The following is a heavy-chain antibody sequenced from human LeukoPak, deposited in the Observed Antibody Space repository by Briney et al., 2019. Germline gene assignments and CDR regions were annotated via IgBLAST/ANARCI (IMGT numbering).Heavy chain of an antibody. J-gene: IGHJ3*02. Sequence: GGSLRLSCAASGFTFSNYWMHWVRHTPGKGLVWVSRISSDGSSTSYADSVRGRFTISRDNAKNTLYLQMNSLRAEDPAVYYCARETNYAFDIWGQGTMVTVSS. V-gene: IGHV3-74*01. CDR3: ARETNYAFDI. CDR2: ISSDGSST. D-gene: IGHD1-1*01. CDR1: GFTFSNYW.